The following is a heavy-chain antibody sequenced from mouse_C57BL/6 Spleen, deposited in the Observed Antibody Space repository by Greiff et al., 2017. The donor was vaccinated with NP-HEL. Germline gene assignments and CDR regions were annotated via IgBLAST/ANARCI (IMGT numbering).Heavy chain of an antibody. CDR2: INPSSGYT. CDR3: ASSHYYGSSYLDY. V-gene: IGHV1-7*01. CDR1: GYTFTSYW. D-gene: IGHD1-1*01. J-gene: IGHJ2*01. Sequence: QVQLQQSGAELAKPGASVKLSCKASGYTFTSYWMHWVKQRPGQGLEWIGYINPSSGYTKYNQKFKDKATLTADKSSSTAYMQLSSLTYEDSAVYYCASSHYYGSSYLDYWGQVTTLTVSS.